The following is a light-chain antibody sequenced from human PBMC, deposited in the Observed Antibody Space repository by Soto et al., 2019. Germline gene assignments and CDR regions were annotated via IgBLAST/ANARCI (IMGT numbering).Light chain of an antibody. CDR3: GSLDGSLNIFV. CDR1: SSNIGGNS. CDR2: DDD. Sequence: QSVMTQPPSVSAAPGQRVTISCSGSSSNIGGNSVSWYQQLPGTAPKLLIYDDDKRPSGIPDRFSGSKSGTSATLGITGFQTGDEADYYCGSLDGSLNIFVFGTGTKLTVL. V-gene: IGLV1-51*01. J-gene: IGLJ1*01.